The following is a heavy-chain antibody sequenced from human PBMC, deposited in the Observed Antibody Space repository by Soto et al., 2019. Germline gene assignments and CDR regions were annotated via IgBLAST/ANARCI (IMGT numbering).Heavy chain of an antibody. CDR3: ARGWGVLRATSQ. Sequence: QVQLQQWGAGLLKPSETLSLTCAVYGGSFSGYYWSWIRQPPGKGLEWIGEINHSGSTNYNPSLKGRGHITVDTSQEQVSLKLGFWTGGEQGGYFCARGWGVLRATSQWGQGTLVTVSS. CDR1: GGSFSGYY. J-gene: IGHJ4*02. V-gene: IGHV4-34*01. CDR2: INHSGST. D-gene: IGHD3-16*01.